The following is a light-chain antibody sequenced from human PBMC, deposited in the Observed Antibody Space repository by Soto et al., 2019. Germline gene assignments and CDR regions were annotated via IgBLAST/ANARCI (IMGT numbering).Light chain of an antibody. V-gene: IGKV3-20*01. CDR2: NTS. Sequence: EIVLTQSPGTLSLSPGEGATVSCRVSQSINSKSLVWYQRKFGQATRLLIYNTSSRATCIPDRFSGSGSGTDFTLSISRLEPEDFAVYYCQNDGGSFIFGPGTKVDFK. J-gene: IGKJ3*01. CDR3: QNDGGSFI. CDR1: QSINSKS.